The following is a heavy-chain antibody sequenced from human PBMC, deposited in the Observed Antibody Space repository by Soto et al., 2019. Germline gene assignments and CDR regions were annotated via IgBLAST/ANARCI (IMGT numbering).Heavy chain of an antibody. CDR1: GGTFSKSA. CDR2: IVPMFQTP. V-gene: IGHV1-69*01. D-gene: IGHD6-19*01. CDR3: TTEWGSRPVAGSAAFAF. J-gene: IGHJ3*01. Sequence: QVQLVQSGAEVKKPGSSVKVSCKASGGTFSKSALSWVRQAPGQGLEWVGGIVPMFQTPVYAQRFEDRVTLNTDESTSTAHLELHSLTSEDTAIYFCTTEWGSRPVAGSAAFAFWGRGTMVSVSS.